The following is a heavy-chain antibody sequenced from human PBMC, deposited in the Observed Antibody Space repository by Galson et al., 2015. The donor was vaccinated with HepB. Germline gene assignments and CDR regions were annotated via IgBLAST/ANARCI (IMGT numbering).Heavy chain of an antibody. CDR1: GDSVSNNNAA. D-gene: IGHD4-17*01. Sequence: CAISGDSVSNNNAAWNWIRQSPSRGLEWLGRTYYRSKWYNDYAASVKSRISINPDASKNQFSLQLNSVTPEDTAVYYCVRDGTRVFDYWGQGTLVTVS. CDR2: TYYRSKWYN. J-gene: IGHJ4*02. CDR3: VRDGTRVFDY. V-gene: IGHV6-1*01.